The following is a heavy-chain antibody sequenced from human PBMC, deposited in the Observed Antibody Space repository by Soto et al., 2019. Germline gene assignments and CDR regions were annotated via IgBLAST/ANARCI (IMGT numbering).Heavy chain of an antibody. D-gene: IGHD5-18*01. CDR2: IYSGGNT. CDR3: ARKGGYSYGYDY. Sequence: EVQLVESGGGLVQPGGSLRLSCAASGLTVSSYSMSWVRQAPAMGLEWVSLIYSGGNTYYADSVKGRFTISRDNSKNTLYLQMNSLRAEDTAVYYCARKGGYSYGYDYWGQGTLVTVSS. J-gene: IGHJ4*02. CDR1: GLTVSSYS. V-gene: IGHV3-66*01.